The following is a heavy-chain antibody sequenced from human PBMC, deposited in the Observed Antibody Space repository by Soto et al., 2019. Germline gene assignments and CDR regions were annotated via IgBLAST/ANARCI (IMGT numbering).Heavy chain of an antibody. Sequence: PSETLSLTCTVSGGSISSGGYYWSWIRQHPGKGLEWIGYIYYSGSTYYNPSLKSRVTISVDTSKDQFSLKLSSVTAADTAVYYCARAVDLPNYDERERENWFDPWGQGTLVTVSS. D-gene: IGHD4-17*01. V-gene: IGHV4-31*03. CDR2: IYYSGST. CDR3: ARAVDLPNYDERERENWFDP. J-gene: IGHJ5*02. CDR1: GGSISSGGYY.